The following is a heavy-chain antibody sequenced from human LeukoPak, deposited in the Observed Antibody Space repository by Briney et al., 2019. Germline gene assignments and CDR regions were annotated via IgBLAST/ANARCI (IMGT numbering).Heavy chain of an antibody. D-gene: IGHD3-10*01. V-gene: IGHV4-59*11. CDR2: ISYIGST. CDR3: ASDSISINAFDA. CDR1: GGSFTTHY. J-gene: IGHJ3*01. Sequence: PSETLSLTCTVSGGSFTTHYWSLIRQPPCKGPEWIGYISYIGSTNYNPSLKSRVTISIDTSKNEVSLMLTSVTAADTAVYYCASDSISINAFDAWGQGTMVTVSS.